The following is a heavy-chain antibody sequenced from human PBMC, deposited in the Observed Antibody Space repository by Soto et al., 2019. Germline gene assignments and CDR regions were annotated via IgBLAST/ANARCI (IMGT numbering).Heavy chain of an antibody. Sequence: SETLSLTCTVSGGSISSGDYYWSWIRQPPGKGLEWIGYIYYSGSTYYNPSLKSRVTISVDTSKNQFSLKLSSVTAADTAVYYCARTPITYYYDSSGPRELDYWGQGTLVTVPS. D-gene: IGHD3-22*01. CDR2: IYYSGST. J-gene: IGHJ4*02. CDR1: GGSISSGDYY. CDR3: ARTPITYYYDSSGPRELDY. V-gene: IGHV4-30-4*01.